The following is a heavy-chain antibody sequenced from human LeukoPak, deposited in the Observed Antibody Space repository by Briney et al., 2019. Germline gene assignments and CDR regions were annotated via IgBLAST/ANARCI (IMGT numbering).Heavy chain of an antibody. CDR2: INPSGGYT. CDR1: GYMFTSYY. J-gene: IGHJ4*02. V-gene: IGHV1-46*01. D-gene: IGHD3-10*01. CDR3: ARDRGSGSFFDY. Sequence: GASVKVSCKASGYMFTSYYMHWVRQAPGQGLEWMGIINPSGGYTSYAQKFQGRVTMTRDTSTSTVYMELSSLSSEDTAVYYCARDRGSGSFFDYWGQGTLVTVSS.